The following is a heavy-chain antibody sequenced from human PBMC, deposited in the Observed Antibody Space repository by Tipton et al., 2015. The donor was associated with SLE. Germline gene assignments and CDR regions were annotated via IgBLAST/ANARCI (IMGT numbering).Heavy chain of an antibody. Sequence: LRLSCAASGFTFDDYAMHWVRQAPGKGLEWIGYIYYSGSTYYNPSLKSRVTISVDTSKNQFSLKLSSVTAADTAVYYCARGIDAFDIWGQGTMVTVSS. CDR2: IYYSGST. CDR1: GFTFDDYA. J-gene: IGHJ3*02. CDR3: ARGIDAFDI. V-gene: IGHV4-30-2*01.